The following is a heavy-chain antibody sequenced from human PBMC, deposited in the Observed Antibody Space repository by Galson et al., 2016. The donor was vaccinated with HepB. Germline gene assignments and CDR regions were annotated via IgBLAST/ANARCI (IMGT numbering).Heavy chain of an antibody. J-gene: IGHJ4*02. CDR2: ISHEGSSN. CDR3: ARYNTVIDGFLDY. D-gene: IGHD4-17*01. CDR1: GFTFSRYS. Sequence: SLRLSCAASGFTFSRYSMQWVRQAPGKGLEWVAFISHEGSSNKSADSVKGRFTISRDNAKHTVILQMTSLRPVDTAIYFCARYNTVIDGFLDYWGQGALVTVSS. V-gene: IGHV3-30*04.